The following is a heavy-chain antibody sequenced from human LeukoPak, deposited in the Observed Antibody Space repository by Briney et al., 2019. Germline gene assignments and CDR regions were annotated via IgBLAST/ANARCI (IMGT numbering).Heavy chain of an antibody. V-gene: IGHV4-39*01. CDR1: GGSISSSYY. CDR3: ARQKKWLQLRWYFHL. CDR2: IYYSGST. J-gene: IGHJ2*01. Sequence: SETLSLTCTVSGGSISSSYYWGWIRQPPGKGLEWIGTIYYSGSTYYNPSLKSRVTISVDTSRNQFSLTLSSVTAADTAVYYCARQKKWLQLRWYFHLWGRRTLVTVSS. D-gene: IGHD5-24*01.